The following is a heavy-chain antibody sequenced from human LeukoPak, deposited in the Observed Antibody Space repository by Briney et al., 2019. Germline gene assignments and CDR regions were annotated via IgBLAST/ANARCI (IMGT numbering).Heavy chain of an antibody. V-gene: IGHV4-39*07. CDR1: GGSNSSSSYY. Sequence: SETLALTGTVSGGSNSSSSYYWGWIRQPPGKGLEWIGSIYYSGSTYYNPSLKSRVTISVDTSKNQFSLKLSSVTAADTAVYYCARDTMVRGITFWGQGTLVTVSS. J-gene: IGHJ4*02. D-gene: IGHD3-10*01. CDR3: ARDTMVRGITF. CDR2: IYYSGST.